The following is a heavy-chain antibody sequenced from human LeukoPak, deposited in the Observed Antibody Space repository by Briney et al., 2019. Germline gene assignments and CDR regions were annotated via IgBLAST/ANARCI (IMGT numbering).Heavy chain of an antibody. CDR1: GYTFTAYY. Sequence: ASVKVSRKASGYTFTAYYIHWVRQVAGQGLEWMGWVHPNSGVTNSTQTFQGRVTMTRDKSINTAYMELSRLTSDDTAVYYCARAASGLDPWGQGTLVTVSS. D-gene: IGHD3-10*01. CDR3: ARAASGLDP. CDR2: VHPNSGVT. V-gene: IGHV1-2*02. J-gene: IGHJ5*02.